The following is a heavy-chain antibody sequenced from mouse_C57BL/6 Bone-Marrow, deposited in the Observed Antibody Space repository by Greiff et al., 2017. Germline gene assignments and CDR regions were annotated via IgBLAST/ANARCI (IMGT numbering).Heavy chain of an antibody. J-gene: IGHJ2*01. CDR2: INPNNGGT. Sequence: VQLKESGPELVKPGASVKIPCKASGYTFTDYNMDWVKQSHGKSLEWIGDINPNNGGTIYNQKFKGKATLTVDKSSSTAYMELRSLTSEDTAVYYCARRYYYGSSPFDYWGQGTTLTVSS. V-gene: IGHV1-18*01. D-gene: IGHD1-1*01. CDR3: ARRYYYGSSPFDY. CDR1: GYTFTDYN.